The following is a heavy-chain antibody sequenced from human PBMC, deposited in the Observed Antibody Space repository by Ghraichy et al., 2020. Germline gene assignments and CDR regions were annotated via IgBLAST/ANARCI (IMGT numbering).Heavy chain of an antibody. J-gene: IGHJ6*03. D-gene: IGHD5-18*01. V-gene: IGHV4-59*01. CDR2: IYYSGST. CDR3: ARVGVDTAMVTSLYYYYYYYMDV. Sequence: SETLSLTCTVSGGSISSYYWSWIRQPPGKGLEWIGYIYYSGSTNYNPSLKSRVTISVDTSKNQFSLKLSSVTAADTAVYYCARVGVDTAMVTSLYYYYYYYMDVWGNGTTVTVSS. CDR1: GGSISSYY.